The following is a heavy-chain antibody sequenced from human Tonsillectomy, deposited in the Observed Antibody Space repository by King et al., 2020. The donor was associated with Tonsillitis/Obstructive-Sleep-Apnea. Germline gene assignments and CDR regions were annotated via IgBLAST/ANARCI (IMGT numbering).Heavy chain of an antibody. D-gene: IGHD5-12*01. CDR2: IIPILGIP. Sequence: VQLVQSGAEVKKPGSSVKVSCKASGGTCSNCVISWVRQAPGHGLEWMGRIIPILGIPQYTQKFQGRVTITADKSTGTDYMELSSLRTDDTAVYFCAREAGGYGGYETGTYYFDLWGQGTLVSVSS. CDR1: GGTCSNCV. V-gene: IGHV1-69*04. CDR3: AREAGGYGGYETGTYYFDL. J-gene: IGHJ4*02.